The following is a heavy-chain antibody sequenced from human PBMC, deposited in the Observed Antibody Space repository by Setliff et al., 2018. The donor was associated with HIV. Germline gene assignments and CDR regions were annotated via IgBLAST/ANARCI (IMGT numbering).Heavy chain of an antibody. CDR3: AREFGAGIRQIVAGEFYYMDV. V-gene: IGHV1-2*06. D-gene: IGHD5-12*01. CDR2: INPNNGDT. J-gene: IGHJ6*03. Sequence: ASVKVSCKASGYTFTAYYLHWVRQAPGQGLEWVGRINPNNGDTNYAQKFQGRVTMTRDTSISTAYMELSRLRSDDTAVYYCAREFGAGIRQIVAGEFYYMDVWGKGTTVTVSS. CDR1: GYTFTAYY.